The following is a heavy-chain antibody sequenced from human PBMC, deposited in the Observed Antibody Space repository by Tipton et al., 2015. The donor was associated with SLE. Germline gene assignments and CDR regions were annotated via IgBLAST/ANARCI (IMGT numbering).Heavy chain of an antibody. Sequence: QSGAEVKKPGASVKVSCKASGYTFTSYDINWVRQATGQGLEWMGWMNPNSGNTGYAQKFQGRVTMTRNTSISTAYMELSSLRSEDTAVYYCARGYCSGGSCYSVPSYYYGMDVWGQGP. CDR3: ARGYCSGGSCYSVPSYYYGMDV. CDR2: MNPNSGNT. CDR1: GYTFTSYD. J-gene: IGHJ6*02. V-gene: IGHV1-8*01. D-gene: IGHD2-15*01.